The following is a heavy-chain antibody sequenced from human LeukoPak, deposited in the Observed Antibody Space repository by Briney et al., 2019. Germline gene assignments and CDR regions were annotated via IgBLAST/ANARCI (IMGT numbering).Heavy chain of an antibody. CDR1: GGSFSGYY. Sequence: KPSETLSLTCAVYGGSFSGYYWSWIRQPPGKGLEWVGEINHSGSTNYNPSLKSRATISVDTSKNQFSLKLSSVTAADTAVYYCARGLEEMATDYWGQGTLVTVSS. V-gene: IGHV4-34*01. D-gene: IGHD5-24*01. CDR3: ARGLEEMATDY. CDR2: INHSGST. J-gene: IGHJ4*02.